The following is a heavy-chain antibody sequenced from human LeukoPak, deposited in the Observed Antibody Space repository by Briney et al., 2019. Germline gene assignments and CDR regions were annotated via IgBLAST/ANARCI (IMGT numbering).Heavy chain of an antibody. V-gene: IGHV3-48*03. CDR2: ISSSGSTI. CDR1: GFAFSSYE. CDR3: AVLGITMIGGV. D-gene: IGHD3-10*02. J-gene: IGHJ6*04. Sequence: PGGSLRLSCAATGFAFSSYEMNWVRQAPGKGLEWVSYISSSGSTIYYADSVKGRFTISRDNAKNSLYLQMNSLRAEDTAVYYCAVLGITMIGGVWGKGTTVTISS.